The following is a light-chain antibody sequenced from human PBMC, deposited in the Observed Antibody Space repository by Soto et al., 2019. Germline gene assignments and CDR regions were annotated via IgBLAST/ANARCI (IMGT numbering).Light chain of an antibody. V-gene: IGKV1-27*01. J-gene: IGKJ1*01. Sequence: DIQVTQSPSSLSASVGDRVTITCRASRAINYDLAWYQQKPGKDPQLLIYAASTLQSGVPSRFSGSGSGTDFTLTISSLQPEDFATYYCQKYDGAPWTFGQGTKVDIK. CDR1: RAINYD. CDR3: QKYDGAPWT. CDR2: AAS.